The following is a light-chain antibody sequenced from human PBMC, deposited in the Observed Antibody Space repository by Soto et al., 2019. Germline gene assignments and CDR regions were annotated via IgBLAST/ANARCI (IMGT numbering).Light chain of an antibody. V-gene: IGKV3-11*01. Sequence: EIVLTQSPATLSLSPGERATLSCRASQSVGSYLAWYQQKPGQAPRLLIYDASNRATGIPARFSGSGSGTDFILTISSLEPEDFAVYYCQQRSNPFTFGPGTKVDIK. CDR3: QQRSNPFT. CDR1: QSVGSY. CDR2: DAS. J-gene: IGKJ3*01.